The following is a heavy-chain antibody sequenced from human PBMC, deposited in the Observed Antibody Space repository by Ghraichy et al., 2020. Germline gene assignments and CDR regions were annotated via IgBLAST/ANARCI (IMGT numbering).Heavy chain of an antibody. V-gene: IGHV4-34*01. CDR3: ARRVYSIGS. Sequence: SETLSLTCAVYGGSFSGYYWNWIRQSPETGLEWIGEINHSGSTNYNPSLKSRVTISVDTSKNQFFLNLTSVTGADTAVYYCARRVYSIGSWGQGALVTVSS. J-gene: IGHJ5*02. D-gene: IGHD5-18*01. CDR1: GGSFSGYY. CDR2: INHSGST.